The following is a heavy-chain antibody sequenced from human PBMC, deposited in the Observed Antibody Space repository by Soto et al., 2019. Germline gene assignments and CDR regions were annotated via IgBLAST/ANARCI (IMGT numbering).Heavy chain of an antibody. CDR2: INPNSGGT. V-gene: IGHV1-2*02. CDR3: ARGAADLGYYYYYGMDV. Sequence: ASVKVSCKASGYTFTGYYMHWVRQAPGQGLEWMGWINPNSGGTNYAQKFQGRVTMTRDTSISTAHMELSRLRSDDTAVYYCARGAADLGYYYYYGMDVWGQGTTVTVSS. CDR1: GYTFTGYY. D-gene: IGHD6-13*01. J-gene: IGHJ6*02.